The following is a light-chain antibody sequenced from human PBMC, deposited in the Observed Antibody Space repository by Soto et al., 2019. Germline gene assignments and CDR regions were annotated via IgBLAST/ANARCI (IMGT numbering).Light chain of an antibody. Sequence: DIQMTQSPSTLSASVGDRVTIIFRASQSISTWLAWYQLKPGKAPKLLIYDASTLEGGVPSRFSGSGSGTDFTLTISSLQPEDVATYYCQKYDSAPQTFGQGTKVDIK. CDR1: QSISTW. CDR3: QKYDSAPQT. V-gene: IGKV1-5*02. J-gene: IGKJ1*01. CDR2: DAS.